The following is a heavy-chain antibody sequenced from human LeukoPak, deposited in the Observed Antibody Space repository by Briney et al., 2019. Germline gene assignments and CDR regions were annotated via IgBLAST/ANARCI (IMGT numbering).Heavy chain of an antibody. Sequence: PGGSLRLSCAASGFTFSTYWMSWVRQAPGKGLEWVANIRPDGSEKYYVDSVKGRLTISRDNAKNSLSLQMNSLRGEDTAVYYCARVDYGDYSRHFDYWGQGTLVTVSS. V-gene: IGHV3-7*01. D-gene: IGHD4-17*01. CDR2: IRPDGSEK. CDR1: GFTFSTYW. CDR3: ARVDYGDYSRHFDY. J-gene: IGHJ4*02.